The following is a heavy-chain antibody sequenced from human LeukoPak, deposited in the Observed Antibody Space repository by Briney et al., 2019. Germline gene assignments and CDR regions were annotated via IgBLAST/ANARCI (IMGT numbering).Heavy chain of an antibody. CDR1: GYTFASYG. V-gene: IGHV1-18*01. Sequence: ASVKVSCKASGYTFASYGISWVRQAPGQGLEWMGWISAYNGNTNYAQKLQGRVTMTTDTSTSTAYMELRSLRSDDTAVYYCARDPPYYDFWSGYYTIFDYWGQGTLVTVSS. D-gene: IGHD3-3*01. CDR2: ISAYNGNT. CDR3: ARDPPYYDFWSGYYTIFDY. J-gene: IGHJ4*02.